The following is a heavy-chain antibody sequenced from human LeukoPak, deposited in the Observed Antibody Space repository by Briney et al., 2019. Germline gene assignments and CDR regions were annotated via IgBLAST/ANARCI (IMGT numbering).Heavy chain of an antibody. CDR3: ARVHARDYYYYYYMDV. V-gene: IGHV1-46*01. Sequence: ASVKVSCKASAYTFSTYYLHWVRQAPGQGLEWMGMINPSDGSTSYAQKFQGRVTMTRDKSTSTVYMELCSLRSEDTAVYYCARVHARDYYYYYYMDVWGKGTTVTVSS. CDR2: INPSDGST. J-gene: IGHJ6*03. CDR1: AYTFSTYY.